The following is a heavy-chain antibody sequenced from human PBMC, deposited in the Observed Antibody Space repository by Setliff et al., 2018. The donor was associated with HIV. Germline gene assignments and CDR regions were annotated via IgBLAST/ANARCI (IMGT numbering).Heavy chain of an antibody. J-gene: IGHJ4*02. CDR3: ARWVYNSAWSLDY. Sequence: PSETLSLTCSVSGASIRGHYWSWIRQSPGKGLEWIGNIYYSGNTNYNPSFKSRVTISVDTSKNQFSLKLTSVTAADSATYYCARWVYNSAWSLDYWGQGTLVTVS. CDR2: IYYSGNT. V-gene: IGHV4-59*08. CDR1: GASIRGHY. D-gene: IGHD6-19*01.